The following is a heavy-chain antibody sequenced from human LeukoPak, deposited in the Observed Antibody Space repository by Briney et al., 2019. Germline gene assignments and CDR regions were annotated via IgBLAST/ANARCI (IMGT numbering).Heavy chain of an antibody. CDR3: ARLVDTAMVG. V-gene: IGHV5-10-1*01. D-gene: IGHD5-18*01. CDR2: IDPSDSYT. CDR1: GYSFTSYY. Sequence: GESLKLSCKGSGYSFTSYYIVWVRQMPGKGLEWMGRIDPSDSYTNYSPSFQGHVTISADKSISTAYLQWSSLKASDTAMYYCARLVDTAMVGWGQGTLVTVSS. J-gene: IGHJ4*02.